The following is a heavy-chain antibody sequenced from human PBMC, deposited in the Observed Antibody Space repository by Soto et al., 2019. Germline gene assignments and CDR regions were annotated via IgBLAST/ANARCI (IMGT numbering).Heavy chain of an antibody. Sequence: ETLSLTCTVSGASITSHYWSWIRQPPGKGLEWIGHIYYRGSTNYNPSLKSRVTMSADTSKNQFSLKLSSVTAADTAVFYCAREDQIVGSLDYWGQGILVTVSS. J-gene: IGHJ4*02. CDR3: AREDQIVGSLDY. D-gene: IGHD2-21*01. V-gene: IGHV4-59*11. CDR2: IYYRGST. CDR1: GASITSHY.